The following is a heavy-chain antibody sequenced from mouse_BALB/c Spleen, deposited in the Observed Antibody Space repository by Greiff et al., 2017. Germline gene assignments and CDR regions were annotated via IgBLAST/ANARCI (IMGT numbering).Heavy chain of an antibody. D-gene: IGHD1-1*01. CDR3: ARSSSNYYAMDY. V-gene: IGHV1-87*01. J-gene: IGHJ4*01. CDR1: GYTFTSYW. CDR2: IYPGDGDT. Sequence: QVQLQQSGAELARPGASVKLSCKASGYTFTSYWMQWVKQRPGQGLEWIGAIYPGDGDTRYTQKFKGKATLTADKSSSTAYMQLSSLASEDSAVYYCARSSSNYYAMDYWGQGTSVTVSS.